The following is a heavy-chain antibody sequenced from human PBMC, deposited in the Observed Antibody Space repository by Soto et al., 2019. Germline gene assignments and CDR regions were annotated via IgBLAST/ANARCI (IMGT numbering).Heavy chain of an antibody. V-gene: IGHV1-3*01. Sequence: ASVKVSCKASGYTFTSYAMHWVRQAPGQRLEWMGWINAGNGNTKYSQKFQGRVTITRDTSASTAYMELSSLRSEDTAVYYCARGLPADIVVVVAAPNWFDPWGQGTLVTVSS. CDR3: ARGLPADIVVVVAAPNWFDP. CDR1: GYTFTSYA. CDR2: INAGNGNT. J-gene: IGHJ5*02. D-gene: IGHD2-15*01.